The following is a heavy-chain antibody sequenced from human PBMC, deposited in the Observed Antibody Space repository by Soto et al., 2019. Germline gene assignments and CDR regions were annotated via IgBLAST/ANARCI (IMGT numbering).Heavy chain of an antibody. CDR1: GDSFNDYY. J-gene: IGHJ6*03. CDR3: ARESGGATATLDYYNFYLDV. CDR2: INPNGGGT. Sequence: VQLVQSGAEVKKPGASVKVSCKTSGDSFNDYYIHWVRQAPGQGLEWMGWINPNGGGTKYAQRFQGRVTVTRDTYIRTVYMQLSSLRSDDTAVYYCARESGGATATLDYYNFYLDVWGKGTTVTVSS. V-gene: IGHV1-2*02. D-gene: IGHD5-12*01.